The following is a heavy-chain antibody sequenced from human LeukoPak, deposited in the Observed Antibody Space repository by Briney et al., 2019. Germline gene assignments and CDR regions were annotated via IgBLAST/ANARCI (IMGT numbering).Heavy chain of an antibody. Sequence: GGSLRLSCAASGFTFSSYSMNWVRQAPGKGLEWVSSISSSSSYIYYADSVKGRFTISRDNAKNSLYLQMNSLRAEDTAVYYCARGSRYYDSSGYFPPRFDYWGQGTLVTVSS. CDR2: ISSSSSYI. D-gene: IGHD3-22*01. V-gene: IGHV3-21*01. J-gene: IGHJ4*02. CDR1: GFTFSSYS. CDR3: ARGSRYYDSSGYFPPRFDY.